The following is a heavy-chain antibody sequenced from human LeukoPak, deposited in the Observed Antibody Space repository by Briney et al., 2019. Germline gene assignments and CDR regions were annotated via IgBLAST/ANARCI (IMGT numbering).Heavy chain of an antibody. J-gene: IGHJ3*02. Sequence: PGGSLRLSCAASGFTFSSYGMHRVRQAPGKGLEWVAFIRYGGSNKYYADPVKGRFTISRDNSKNTLYLQMNSLRAEDTAVYYCCSGSYHDAFDIWGQGTMVTVSS. CDR3: CSGSYHDAFDI. D-gene: IGHD3-10*02. V-gene: IGHV3-30*02. CDR1: GFTFSSYG. CDR2: IRYGGSNK.